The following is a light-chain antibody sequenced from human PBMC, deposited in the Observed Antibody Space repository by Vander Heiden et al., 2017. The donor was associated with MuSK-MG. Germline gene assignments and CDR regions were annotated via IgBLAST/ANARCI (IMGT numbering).Light chain of an antibody. V-gene: IGLV3-1*01. Sequence: SYALTQPPSVSVSPGQTASITCSGDKLGDKYACWYQQKPGQSPVLVIYQDSKRPSGIPERFSGSNSGNTATLTIRGTQAMDEADYYCQAWDSSNVVFGGGTKLTVL. J-gene: IGLJ2*01. CDR1: KLGDKY. CDR3: QAWDSSNVV. CDR2: QDS.